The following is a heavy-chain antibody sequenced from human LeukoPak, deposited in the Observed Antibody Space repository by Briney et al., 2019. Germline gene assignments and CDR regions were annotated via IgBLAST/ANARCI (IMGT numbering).Heavy chain of an antibody. CDR2: FYYSGST. J-gene: IGHJ4*02. V-gene: IGHV4-59*12. Sequence: SETLSLTCTVSGGSISSYYWSWIRQPPGKGLEWIGYFYYSGSTNYNPSLKSRVTMSVDTSKNQFSLKLSSVTAADTAVYYCARIRNSYFDYWGQGTLVTVSS. CDR1: GGSISSYY. D-gene: IGHD1-14*01. CDR3: ARIRNSYFDY.